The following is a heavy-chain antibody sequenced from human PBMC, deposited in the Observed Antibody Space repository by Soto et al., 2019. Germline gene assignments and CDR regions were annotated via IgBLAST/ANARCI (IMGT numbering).Heavy chain of an antibody. CDR2: ITSTSGTK. V-gene: IGHV3-48*01. CDR1: GLIFSVYS. J-gene: IGHJ6*03. D-gene: IGHD3-10*01. Sequence: GGSLRLSCAASGLIFSVYSMSWVRQTPGKGLEWVSYITSTSGTKYYADSVKGRFTISRDNAENTLYLQMNSLRAEDTAVYYCARGALWFGELSVYYMDVWGKGTTVTVSS. CDR3: ARGALWFGELSVYYMDV.